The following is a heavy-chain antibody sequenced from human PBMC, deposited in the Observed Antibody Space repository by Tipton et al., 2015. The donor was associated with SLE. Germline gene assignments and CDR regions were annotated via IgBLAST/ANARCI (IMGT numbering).Heavy chain of an antibody. CDR1: GFTFSSYA. V-gene: IGHV4-59*01. Sequence: LRLSCAASGFTFSSYAMHWIRQPPGKGLEWIGYIYYSGSTNYNPSLKSRVTISVDTSKNQFSLKLSSVTAADTAVYYCAAIAAAGTRAFDIWGQGTMVTVSS. CDR2: IYYSGST. J-gene: IGHJ3*02. CDR3: AAIAAAGTRAFDI. D-gene: IGHD6-13*01.